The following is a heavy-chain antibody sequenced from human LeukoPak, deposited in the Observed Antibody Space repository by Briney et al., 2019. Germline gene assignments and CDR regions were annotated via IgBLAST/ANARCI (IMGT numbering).Heavy chain of an antibody. V-gene: IGHV4-34*01. CDR3: ATSYSSGNFDY. D-gene: IGHD3-22*01. CDR1: CGSFSGYY. Sequence: PETLSLTCAVYCGSFSGYYRSWISQPQGKGLEWIGEINHSGSTNYNPSLKSRVTISVDTSKNQFSLKLSSVTAADTAVYYCATSYSSGNFDYWGQEALVTVSS. J-gene: IGHJ4*02. CDR2: INHSGST.